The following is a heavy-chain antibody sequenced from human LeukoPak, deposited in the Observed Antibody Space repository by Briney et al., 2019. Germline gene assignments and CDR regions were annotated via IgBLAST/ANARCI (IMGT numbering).Heavy chain of an antibody. V-gene: IGHV4-4*07. CDR2: IYPGGST. D-gene: IGHD3-16*01. CDR3: ARGWKIMFETRGMDV. CDR1: GGSISNYY. Sequence: SETLSLTCTVSGGSISNYYWTWIRQPAGKGLEWIGRIYPGGSTNYNPSLKSRVTMSVDTSKNQFSLKLSSVTAADTAVYYCARGWKIMFETRGMDVWGQGTTVTVSS. J-gene: IGHJ6*02.